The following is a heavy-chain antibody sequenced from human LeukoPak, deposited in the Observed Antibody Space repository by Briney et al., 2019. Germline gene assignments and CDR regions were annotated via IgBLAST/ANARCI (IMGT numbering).Heavy chain of an antibody. CDR2: ISYDGSNK. Sequence: GRSLRLSCAASGFTFSSYGMHWVRQAPGKGLEWVAVISYDGSNKYYADSVKGRFTISRDNSKNTLYLQMNSLRTDDTAVYYCAKGPTGQWVVKEYFHDWGQGTLVTVSS. CDR3: AKGPTGQWVVKEYFHD. CDR1: GFTFSSYG. J-gene: IGHJ1*01. V-gene: IGHV3-30*18. D-gene: IGHD6-19*01.